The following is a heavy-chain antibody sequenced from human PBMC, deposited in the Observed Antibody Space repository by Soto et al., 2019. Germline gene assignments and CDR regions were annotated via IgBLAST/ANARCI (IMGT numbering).Heavy chain of an antibody. CDR1: GYTFTGYY. J-gene: IGHJ4*02. D-gene: IGHD3-3*01. Sequence: EASVKVSCKASGYTFTGYYMHWVRQAPGQGLEWMGWINPNSGGTNYAQKFQGRVTMTRDTSISTAYMELSRLRSDDTAVYYCARVESSGFYDFWSGYYLFDYWGQGTLVTVSS. CDR3: ARVESSGFYDFWSGYYLFDY. CDR2: INPNSGGT. V-gene: IGHV1-2*02.